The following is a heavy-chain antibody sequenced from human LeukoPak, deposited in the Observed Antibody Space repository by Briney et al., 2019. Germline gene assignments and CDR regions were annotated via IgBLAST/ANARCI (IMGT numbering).Heavy chain of an antibody. V-gene: IGHV1-69*13. J-gene: IGHJ4*02. D-gene: IGHD3-10*01. CDR2: IIPIFGTA. Sequence: GASVKVSCKASGGTFSSYAISWVRQAPGQGLEWMGGIIPIFGTANYAQKFQGRVTITADESTSTAYMELSSLRSEDTAVYYCARPRITMVRGVIYSYFDYWGQETLVTVSS. CDR1: GGTFSSYA. CDR3: ARPRITMVRGVIYSYFDY.